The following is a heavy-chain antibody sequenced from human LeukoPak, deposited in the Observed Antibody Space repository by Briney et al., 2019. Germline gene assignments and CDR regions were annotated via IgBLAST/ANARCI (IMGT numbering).Heavy chain of an antibody. V-gene: IGHV4-38-2*02. CDR2: VYHGGNT. D-gene: IGHD1-26*01. CDR3: ARSYSGSFLY. Sequence: ASETLSLTCTVSGYSISNGYYWGWIGQPPGTGLEFIGSVYHGGNTYYKASLKSRVTISLDTSKNQFSLRLSSVTAADTAVYYCARSYSGSFLYWGQGSLVTVSS. J-gene: IGHJ1*01. CDR1: GYSISNGYY.